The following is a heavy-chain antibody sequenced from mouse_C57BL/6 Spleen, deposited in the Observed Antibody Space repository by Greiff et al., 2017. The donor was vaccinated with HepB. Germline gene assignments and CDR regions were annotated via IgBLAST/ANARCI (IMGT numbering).Heavy chain of an antibody. CDR2: IDPETGGT. CDR3: TSYDWVGYFDY. J-gene: IGHJ2*01. CDR1: GYTFTDYE. V-gene: IGHV1-15*01. Sequence: QVQLQQSGAELVRPGASVTLSCKASGYTFTDYEMHWVKQTPVHGLEWIGAIDPETGGTAYNQKFKGKAILTADKSSSTAYMELRSLTSEDSAVYCCTSYDWVGYFDYWGQGTTLTVSS. D-gene: IGHD2-4*01.